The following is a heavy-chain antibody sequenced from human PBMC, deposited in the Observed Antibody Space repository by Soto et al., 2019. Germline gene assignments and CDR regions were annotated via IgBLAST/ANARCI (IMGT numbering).Heavy chain of an antibody. CDR3: ARGRNGMDV. J-gene: IGHJ6*02. CDR1: GYTFTSYG. CDR2: ISAYNGNK. Sequence: ASVKVSCKASGYTFTSYGISWVRQAPGQGLEWMGWISAYNGNKKYAQKLQGRVTMTTNTSTSTAYMELSSLRSEDTAVYYCARGRNGMDVWGQGTTVTVSS. V-gene: IGHV1-18*01.